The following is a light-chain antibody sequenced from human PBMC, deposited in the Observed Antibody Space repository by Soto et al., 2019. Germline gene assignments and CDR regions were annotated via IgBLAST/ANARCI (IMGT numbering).Light chain of an antibody. CDR1: QSINNW. V-gene: IGKV1-5*03. CDR2: EAS. J-gene: IGKJ1*01. Sequence: DIQMTQSPSILSASVGDRVTITCRASQSINNWLAWYQQKPGKAPKLLLYEASGLESGVPSRFSGSGSGTEFTLTVGSLQPNDFATYYCQHYNSYSPAFGQGTKVEIK. CDR3: QHYNSYSPA.